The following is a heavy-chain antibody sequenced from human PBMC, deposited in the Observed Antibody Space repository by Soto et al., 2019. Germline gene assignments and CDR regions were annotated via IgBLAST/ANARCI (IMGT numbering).Heavy chain of an antibody. CDR3: ASLNCARPNCVPLDP. CDR2: IYCSGTS. D-gene: IGHD2-2*01. CDR1: GGSIHDDTYY. Sequence: QLQLQESGPVLVKPSETLSLTCTVSGGSIHDDTYYWGWISQPPGKVLEWIGSIYCSGTSSYNPSLESRVNMSVATSKKQLSLTLRSVTAADTPVYYCASLNCARPNCVPLDPWGQGTLVIVSS. V-gene: IGHV4-39*01. J-gene: IGHJ5*02.